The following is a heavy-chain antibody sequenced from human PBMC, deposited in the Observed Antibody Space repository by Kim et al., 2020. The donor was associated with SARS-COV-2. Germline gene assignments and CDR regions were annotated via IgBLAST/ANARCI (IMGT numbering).Heavy chain of an antibody. D-gene: IGHD6-13*01. V-gene: IGHV4-39*02. Sequence: SETLSLTCTVSGGSISSSSYYWGWIRQPPGKGLEWIGSIYYSGSTYYNPSLKSRVTISVDTSKNRFSLKLSSVTAADTAVYYCARGGVVAAATPDAFDIWGQGTMVTVSS. CDR1: GGSISSSSYY. CDR3: ARGGVVAAATPDAFDI. CDR2: IYYSGST. J-gene: IGHJ3*02.